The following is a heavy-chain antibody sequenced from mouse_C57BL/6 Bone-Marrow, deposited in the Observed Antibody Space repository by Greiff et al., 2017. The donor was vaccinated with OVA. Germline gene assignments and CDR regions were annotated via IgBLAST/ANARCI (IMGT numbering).Heavy chain of an antibody. D-gene: IGHD2-5*01. Sequence: EVKLVEPGGGLVKPGGSLKLSCAASGFTFSSYAMSWVRQTPEKRLEWVATISDGGSYTYYPDNVKGRFTISRDNAKNNLYLQMSLLKSEDTAMYYCARGLPTIVTWYFDVWGTGTTVTVSS. CDR1: GFTFSSYA. J-gene: IGHJ1*03. CDR2: ISDGGSYT. V-gene: IGHV5-4*03. CDR3: ARGLPTIVTWYFDV.